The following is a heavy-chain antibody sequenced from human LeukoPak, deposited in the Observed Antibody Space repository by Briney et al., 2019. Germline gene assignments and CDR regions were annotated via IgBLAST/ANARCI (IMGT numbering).Heavy chain of an antibody. CDR2: ITGSGHDS. CDR1: GFSFKTFA. V-gene: IGHV3-23*01. CDR3: AREWYYRMDV. J-gene: IGHJ6*02. Sequence: GGSLRLSCAASGFSFKTFAMSWVRQAPGKGLEWVSSITGSGHDSYYADSVKGRFTISRGNSKNTLYLQMSSLRAEDTAVYYCAREWYYRMDVWGQGTRSPSP.